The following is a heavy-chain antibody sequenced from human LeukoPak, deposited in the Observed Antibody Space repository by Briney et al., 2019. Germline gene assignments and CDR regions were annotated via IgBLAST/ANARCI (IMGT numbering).Heavy chain of an antibody. CDR3: ARGPHTGVNYYDSSGYYY. Sequence: SETLSLTCAVYGGSFSGYYWSWIRQPPGKGPEWTGEINHSGSTNYNPSLKSRVTISVDTSKNQFSLKLSSVTAADTAVYYCARGPHTGVNYYDSSGYYYWGQGTLVTVSS. J-gene: IGHJ4*02. CDR2: INHSGST. V-gene: IGHV4-34*01. CDR1: GGSFSGYY. D-gene: IGHD3-22*01.